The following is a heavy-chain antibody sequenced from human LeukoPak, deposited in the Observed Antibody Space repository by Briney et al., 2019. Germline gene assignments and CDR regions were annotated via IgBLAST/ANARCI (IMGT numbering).Heavy chain of an antibody. J-gene: IGHJ6*03. CDR2: INHSGST. Sequence: SETLSLTCTVYGGSFSGYYWSWIRQPPGKGLEWIGEINHSGSTNYNPSLKSRVTISVDTSKNQFSLKLSSVTAADTAVYYCAREGGSSWYSRDFYYIDVWGKGTTVTVSS. V-gene: IGHV4-34*01. CDR3: AREGGSSWYSRDFYYIDV. CDR1: GGSFSGYY. D-gene: IGHD6-13*01.